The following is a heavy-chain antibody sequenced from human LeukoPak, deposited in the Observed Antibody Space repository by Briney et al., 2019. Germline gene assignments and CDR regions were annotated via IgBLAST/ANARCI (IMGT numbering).Heavy chain of an antibody. J-gene: IGHJ6*02. Sequence: PSETLSLTCAVYGGSFSGYYWSWIRQPPGKGLEWIGYIYYSGSTNYNPSLKSRVTISVDTSKNQFSLKLSSVTAADTAVYYCARTPYYDFWSGSHYYYGMDVWGQGTTATVSS. CDR2: IYYSGST. CDR1: GGSFSGYY. D-gene: IGHD3-3*01. CDR3: ARTPYYDFWSGSHYYYGMDV. V-gene: IGHV4-59*08.